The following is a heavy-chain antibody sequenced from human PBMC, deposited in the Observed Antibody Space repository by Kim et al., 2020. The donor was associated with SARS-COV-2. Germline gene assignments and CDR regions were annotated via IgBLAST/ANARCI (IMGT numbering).Heavy chain of an antibody. D-gene: IGHD3-10*01. J-gene: IGHJ4*02. Sequence: RRVTISVDTSKNQFSLKLSSVTAADTAVYYCARVASRFGELFRAHQQLDYWGQGTLVTVSS. V-gene: IGHV4-39*07. CDR3: ARVASRFGELFRAHQQLDY.